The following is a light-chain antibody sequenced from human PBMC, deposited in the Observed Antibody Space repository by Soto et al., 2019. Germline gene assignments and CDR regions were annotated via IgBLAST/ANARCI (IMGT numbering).Light chain of an antibody. CDR1: QGIRTG. CDR2: AAS. J-gene: IGKJ2*01. Sequence: DIQLTQSPSSLSASVGDRVTITCRASQGIRTGLGWYQQKPGKAPKRLIYAASSLQSGVPSRFSGSGSGTEFTLTISSLQPEDFATYYCLQHNSYPHTFGQGTKLEIK. CDR3: LQHNSYPHT. V-gene: IGKV1-17*01.